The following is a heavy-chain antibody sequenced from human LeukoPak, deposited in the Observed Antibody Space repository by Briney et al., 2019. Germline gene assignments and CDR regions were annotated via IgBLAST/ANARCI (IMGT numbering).Heavy chain of an antibody. Sequence: LSGGSLRLSCAASGFTFSSYGMHWVRQAPGKGLEWVAVISYDGSNRLYADSVKGRFTVSRDNSKNTLYLQMNSLRAEDTAVYYCAKAPPVFWSGPADHWGQGTLVTVSS. CDR2: ISYDGSNR. V-gene: IGHV3-30*18. D-gene: IGHD3-3*01. CDR3: AKAPPVFWSGPADH. J-gene: IGHJ4*02. CDR1: GFTFSSYG.